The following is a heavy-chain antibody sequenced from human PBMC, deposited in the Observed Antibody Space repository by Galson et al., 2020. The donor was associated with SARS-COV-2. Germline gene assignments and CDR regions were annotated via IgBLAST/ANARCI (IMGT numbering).Heavy chain of an antibody. J-gene: IGHJ6*03. Sequence: CAASGFTFSSYWMHWVRQAPGKGLVWVSRINSDGSSTSYADSVKGRFTISRDNAKNTLYLQMNSLRAEDTAVYYCARIPSDYYDFWSGYYNPVYYYYYMDVWGKGTTVTVSS. V-gene: IGHV3-74*01. D-gene: IGHD3-3*01. CDR1: GFTFSSYW. CDR2: INSDGSST. CDR3: ARIPSDYYDFWSGYYNPVYYYYYMDV.